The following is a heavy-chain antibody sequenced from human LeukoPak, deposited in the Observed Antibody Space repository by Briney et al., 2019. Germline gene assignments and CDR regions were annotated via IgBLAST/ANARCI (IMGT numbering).Heavy chain of an antibody. CDR3: AREYLGSSSWFQN. D-gene: IGHD6-13*01. Sequence: SETLSLTCTVSGGSISSYYWSWIRQPPGKGLEWIGYIYYSGSTNYNPSLKSRVTISVDTSKNQFSLKLSSVTAAYTAVYYCAREYLGSSSWFQNWGQGTLVTVSS. V-gene: IGHV4-59*01. CDR1: GGSISSYY. J-gene: IGHJ1*01. CDR2: IYYSGST.